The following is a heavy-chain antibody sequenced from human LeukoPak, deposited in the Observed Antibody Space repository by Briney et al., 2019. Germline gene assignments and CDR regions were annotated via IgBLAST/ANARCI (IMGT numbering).Heavy chain of an antibody. CDR1: GFTFSSYW. D-gene: IGHD3-22*01. J-gene: IGHJ1*01. Sequence: PGGSLRLSCAASGFTFSSYWMHWVRQAPGKGLVWVSRIKSDGSTNYADSVKGRFTISRDNAKNTVSLQKNILRAEDTGVYYCASAPSEIGGYYPEYFRHWGQGALVTVSS. V-gene: IGHV3-74*01. CDR2: IKSDGST. CDR3: ASAPSEIGGYYPEYFRH.